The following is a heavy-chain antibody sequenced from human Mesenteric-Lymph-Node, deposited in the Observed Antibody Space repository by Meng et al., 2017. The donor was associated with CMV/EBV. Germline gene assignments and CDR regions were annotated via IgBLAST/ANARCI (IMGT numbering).Heavy chain of an antibody. CDR2: INPNTGDT. CDR3: ARELGRGRDY. V-gene: IGHV1-2*06. D-gene: IGHD7-27*01. Sequence: SVKVSCKAAGYTFINCYVHWVRQAPGQGLEWMGRINPNTGDTDYAQKFQDRVTMTRDTSINAAYLEVRSDDTAVYYCARELGRGRDYWGQGTLVTVSS. J-gene: IGHJ4*02. CDR1: GYTFINCY.